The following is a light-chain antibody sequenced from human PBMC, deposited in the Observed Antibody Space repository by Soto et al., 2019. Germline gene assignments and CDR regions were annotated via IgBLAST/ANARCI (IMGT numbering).Light chain of an antibody. CDR1: SSDVGGYNY. CDR3: SSYTSSSTLG. J-gene: IGLJ2*01. CDR2: DVS. V-gene: IGLV2-14*01. Sequence: QSALTQPASVSGSPGQSIAISCTGTSSDVGGYNYVSWYQQHPGKAPKLMIYDVSSRPSGVSDRFSGSKSGNTASLTISGLQAEDESDYYFSSYTSSSTLGFGGGTKLTVL.